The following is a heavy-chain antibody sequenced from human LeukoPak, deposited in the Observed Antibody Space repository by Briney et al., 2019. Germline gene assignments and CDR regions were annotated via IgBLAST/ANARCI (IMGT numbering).Heavy chain of an antibody. Sequence: GGSLRLSCAASGFTFGTYWMSWVRQVPGKGLEWVANINEDGSQKDYLDSVKGRFTISRDNARDSLYLQMSSLRAEDAAIYYCVRDIDHWGQGTLVTVSS. CDR1: GFTFGTYW. CDR3: VRDIDH. CDR2: INEDGSQK. V-gene: IGHV3-7*04. J-gene: IGHJ4*02.